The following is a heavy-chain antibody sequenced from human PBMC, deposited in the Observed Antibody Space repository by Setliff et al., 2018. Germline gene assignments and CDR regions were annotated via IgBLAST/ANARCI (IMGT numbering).Heavy chain of an antibody. J-gene: IGHJ4*02. V-gene: IGHV4-38-2*02. CDR2: IGHTGSI. D-gene: IGHD2-21*02. CDR3: ARDLGHGGDSDY. CDR1: GYSISSGYI. Sequence: SETLSLTCTVSGYSISSGYIWGWIRQPPGKGLEWVRNIGHTGSINYNPSLKSRLTISRDTSKNQVSLKLNSVTATDTAVYYCARDLGHGGDSDYWGQGILVTVS.